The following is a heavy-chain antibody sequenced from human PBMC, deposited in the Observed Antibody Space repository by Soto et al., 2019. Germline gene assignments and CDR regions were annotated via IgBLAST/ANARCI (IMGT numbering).Heavy chain of an antibody. CDR2: IWYDGSYK. J-gene: IGHJ4*02. CDR1: GFTLSNYA. D-gene: IGHD6-19*01. Sequence: ESGGGVVPPGRSLRLSCAASGFTLSNYAMHWVRQAPGKGLEWVAVIWYDGSYKYYADSVKGRFTISRDSSKNTLYLQVNSLRADDTAMYYCARKGSGWTFDYWGQGTLVTVSS. CDR3: ARKGSGWTFDY. V-gene: IGHV3-33*01.